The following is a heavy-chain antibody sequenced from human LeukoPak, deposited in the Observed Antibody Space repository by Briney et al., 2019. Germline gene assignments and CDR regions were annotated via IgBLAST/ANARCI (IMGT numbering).Heavy chain of an antibody. V-gene: IGHV3-21*01. CDR2: ISSSSSYI. Sequence: GGSLRLSCAASGFTFSSYSTNWVRQAPGKGLEWVSSISSSSSYIYYTDSVKGRFTISRDNAKNSLYLQMNSLRAEDTAVYYCARYPHCSSTSCSYYFDYWGQGTLVTVSS. J-gene: IGHJ4*02. CDR3: ARYPHCSSTSCSYYFDY. D-gene: IGHD2-2*01. CDR1: GFTFSSYS.